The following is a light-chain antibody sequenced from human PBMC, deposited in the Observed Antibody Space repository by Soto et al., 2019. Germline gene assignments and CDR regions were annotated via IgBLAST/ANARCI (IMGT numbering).Light chain of an antibody. V-gene: IGKV3-20*01. Sequence: LTQSPGTLSGSLGERATLSCRASQTVSNGYVGWYQHKPGQAPRVLLYADSNWTPGIPDRFSGSGSGTEFTLTISSRHFQAFAFSAYQWHNSETSWTFGRGTKV. CDR1: QTVSNGY. CDR3: QWHNSETSWT. CDR2: ADS. J-gene: IGKJ1*01.